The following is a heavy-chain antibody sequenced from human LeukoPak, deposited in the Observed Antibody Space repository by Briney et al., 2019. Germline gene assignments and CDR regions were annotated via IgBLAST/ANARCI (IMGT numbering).Heavy chain of an antibody. CDR2: ISGTTGST. CDR1: GFTFSNYA. D-gene: IGHD2-2*01. J-gene: IGHJ6*03. V-gene: IGHV3-23*01. CDR3: ARHPVVPAAGDSYLYMDV. Sequence: GGSLRLSCAASGFTFSNYAMRWVRQAPGKGLEWVSAISGTTGSTNYADSVKGRFTISRDNSRNTLSLQMNSLRAEDTAVYYCARHPVVPAAGDSYLYMDVGGKGTTVTVSS.